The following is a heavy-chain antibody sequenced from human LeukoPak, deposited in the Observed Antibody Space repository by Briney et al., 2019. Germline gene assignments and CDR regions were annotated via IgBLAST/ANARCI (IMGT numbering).Heavy chain of an antibody. J-gene: IGHJ3*02. CDR1: GFTFSSYA. Sequence: GGSLRLSCAASGFTFSSYAMHWVRQAPGKGLEWVANIKQDGSEKYYVDSVKGRFTISRDNAKNSLYLQMNSLRAEDTAVYYCAREHYGDYEDAFDIWGQGTMVTVSS. CDR3: AREHYGDYEDAFDI. D-gene: IGHD4-17*01. V-gene: IGHV3-7*01. CDR2: IKQDGSEK.